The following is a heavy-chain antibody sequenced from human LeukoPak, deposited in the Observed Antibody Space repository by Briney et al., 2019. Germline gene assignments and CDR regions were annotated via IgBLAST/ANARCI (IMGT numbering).Heavy chain of an antibody. Sequence: SETLSLTCAVYGGSFSGYYWSWIRQPAGKGLQWIGRVFTSGSTNYNPALKSRVTMSIDTSKNQCSLRLTSVTAADTAMYYCAREYSNGWYVFDYWGQGTLVTASS. V-gene: IGHV4-4*07. D-gene: IGHD6-19*01. CDR1: GGSFSGYY. J-gene: IGHJ4*02. CDR2: VFTSGST. CDR3: AREYSNGWYVFDY.